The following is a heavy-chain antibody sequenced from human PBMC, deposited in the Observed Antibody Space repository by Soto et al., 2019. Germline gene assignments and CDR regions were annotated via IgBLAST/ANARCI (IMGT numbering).Heavy chain of an antibody. Sequence: PSETLSLTCTVSGDSISSGGSYWTWIRQHPGKGLEWIGYTYYIGSPYYNPSLQSRVTISVDTSKNQVSLKLSSVTAADTAVYYCARAGGTVAAINFYGLHVWGQGTTVTVSS. CDR1: GDSISSGGSY. D-gene: IGHD1-26*01. CDR2: TYYIGSP. J-gene: IGHJ6*02. V-gene: IGHV4-31*03. CDR3: ARAGGTVAAINFYGLHV.